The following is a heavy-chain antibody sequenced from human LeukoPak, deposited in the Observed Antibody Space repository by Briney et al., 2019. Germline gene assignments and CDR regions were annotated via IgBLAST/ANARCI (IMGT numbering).Heavy chain of an antibody. Sequence: GSSVKVSCKASGGTFSSYAISWVRQAPGQGLEWMGWMNPNSGNTGYAQKFQGRVTMTRNTSISTAYMELSSLRSEDTAVYYCARVYGSGSYDFDYWGQGTLVTVSS. CDR1: GGTFSSYA. J-gene: IGHJ4*02. D-gene: IGHD3-10*01. CDR3: ARVYGSGSYDFDY. V-gene: IGHV1-8*02. CDR2: MNPNSGNT.